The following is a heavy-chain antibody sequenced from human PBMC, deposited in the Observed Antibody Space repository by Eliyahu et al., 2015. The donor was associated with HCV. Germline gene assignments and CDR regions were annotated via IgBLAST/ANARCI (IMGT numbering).Heavy chain of an antibody. CDR3: ARETVLELPDSASFFDY. D-gene: IGHD1-26*01. CDR1: GYTFTSYY. Sequence: EVKKPGASVKVSCKASGYTFTSYYMHWVRQAPGQGLEWMGIINPSGGSTSYAQKFQGRVTMTRDTSTSTVYMELSSLRSEDTAVYYCARETVLELPDSASFFDYWGQGTLVTVSS. J-gene: IGHJ4*02. CDR2: INPSGGST. V-gene: IGHV1-46*01.